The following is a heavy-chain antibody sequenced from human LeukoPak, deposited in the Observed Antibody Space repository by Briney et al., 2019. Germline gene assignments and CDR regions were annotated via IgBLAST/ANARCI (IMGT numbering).Heavy chain of an antibody. CDR1: GFTFSSYA. CDR2: ISYDGSNK. Sequence: PGRSLRLSCAASGFTFSSYAMHWVRQAPGKGLEWVAVISYDGSNKYYADSVKGRFTISRDNSKNTLYLQMNSLRAEDTAVYYCATSGSTYFDYWGQGTLVTVSS. J-gene: IGHJ4*02. CDR3: ATSGSTYFDY. D-gene: IGHD1-26*01. V-gene: IGHV3-30*04.